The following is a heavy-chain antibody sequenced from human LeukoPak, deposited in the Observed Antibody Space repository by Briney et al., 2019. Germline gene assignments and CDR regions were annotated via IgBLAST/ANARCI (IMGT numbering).Heavy chain of an antibody. V-gene: IGHV1-69*04. CDR2: IIHILGIA. J-gene: IGHJ6*02. Sequence: SVKVSCKASGGTFSSYAISWVRQAPGQGLEWMGRIIHILGIANYAQKFQGRVTITADKSTSTAYMELSSLRSEDTAVYYCARDYGGNLYYYYGMDVWGQGTTVTVSS. D-gene: IGHD4-23*01. CDR3: ARDYGGNLYYYYGMDV. CDR1: GGTFSSYA.